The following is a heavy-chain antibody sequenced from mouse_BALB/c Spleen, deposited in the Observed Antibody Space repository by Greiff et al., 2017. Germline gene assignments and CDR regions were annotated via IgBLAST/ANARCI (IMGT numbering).Heavy chain of an antibody. V-gene: IGHV5-9-4*01. Sequence: EVKLVESGGGLVKPGGSLKLSCAASGFTFSSYAMSWVRQSPEKRLEWVAEISSGGSYTYYPDTVTGRFTISRDNAKNTLYLEMSSLRSEDTAMYYCARYGNYLYYAMDYWGQGTSVTVSS. D-gene: IGHD2-1*01. CDR3: ARYGNYLYYAMDY. CDR2: ISSGGSYT. CDR1: GFTFSSYA. J-gene: IGHJ4*01.